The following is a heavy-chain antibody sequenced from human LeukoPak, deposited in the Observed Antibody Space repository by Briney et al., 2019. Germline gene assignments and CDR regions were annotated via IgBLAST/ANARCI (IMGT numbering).Heavy chain of an antibody. V-gene: IGHV3-33*01. CDR1: GFTFSRYG. CDR2: ISYDGTDK. J-gene: IGHJ4*02. D-gene: IGHD5-24*01. CDR3: ARARSGDGFNLDY. Sequence: GGSLRLSCAASGFTFSRYGMHWVRQAPGKGLEWLAVISYDGTDKYYADSVKGRFTISRDDSKNTLYLQMNSLRAEDTAVYFCARARSGDGFNLDYWGQGTLVTVSS.